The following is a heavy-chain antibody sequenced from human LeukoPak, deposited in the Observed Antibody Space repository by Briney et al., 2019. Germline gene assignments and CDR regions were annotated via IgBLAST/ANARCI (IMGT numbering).Heavy chain of an antibody. CDR2: INSDGSST. Sequence: PGGSLRLSCAASGFTFSSYWMHLVRQAPGKGLVWVSRINSDGSSTSYADSVKGRFTISRDNAKNTLYLQMNSLRAEDTAVYYCASVPLPGYSSASFDYWGQGTLVTVSS. J-gene: IGHJ4*02. CDR1: GFTFSSYW. D-gene: IGHD6-25*01. CDR3: ASVPLPGYSSASFDY. V-gene: IGHV3-74*01.